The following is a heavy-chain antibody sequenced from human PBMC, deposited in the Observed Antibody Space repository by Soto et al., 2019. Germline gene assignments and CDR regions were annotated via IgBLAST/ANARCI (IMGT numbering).Heavy chain of an antibody. CDR2: ISGSGGST. Sequence: GGSLRLSCAASGFTFSSYAMSWVRQAPGKGLEWVSAISGSGGSTYYADSAKGRFTISRDNSKNTLYLQMNSLRAEDTAVCYCAKDKSGITMVRGESDVWGQGTTVTVSS. CDR1: GFTFSSYA. J-gene: IGHJ6*02. D-gene: IGHD3-10*01. V-gene: IGHV3-23*01. CDR3: AKDKSGITMVRGESDV.